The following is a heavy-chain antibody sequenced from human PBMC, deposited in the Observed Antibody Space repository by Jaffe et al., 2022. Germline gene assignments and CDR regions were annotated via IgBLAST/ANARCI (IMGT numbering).Heavy chain of an antibody. J-gene: IGHJ4*02. Sequence: QVQLQESGPGLVKPSETLSLTCAVSGYSISSGYYWGWIRQSPGKGLEWMGNIYRSGSTYYNPSLTSRIAISVDMSKNHFSLKLNSVTAADTAVYYCARKSAYGSGSYVDYWGQGTLVTVSS. D-gene: IGHD3-10*01. CDR2: IYRSGST. CDR3: ARKSAYGSGSYVDY. CDR1: GYSISSGYY. V-gene: IGHV4-38-2*01.